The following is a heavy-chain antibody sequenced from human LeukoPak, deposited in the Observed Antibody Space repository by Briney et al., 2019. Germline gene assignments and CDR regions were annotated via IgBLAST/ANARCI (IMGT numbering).Heavy chain of an antibody. V-gene: IGHV3-30-3*01. D-gene: IGHD3-22*01. J-gene: IGHJ4*02. CDR1: GFTFSSYA. CDR2: ISYDGSNK. Sequence: GRSLRPSCAASGFTFSSYAMHWVRQAPGKGLEWVAVISYDGSNKYYADSVKGRFTISRDNSKNTLYLQMNSLRAEDTAVYYCARVSYDSSGYYYDYWGQGTLVTVSS. CDR3: ARVSYDSSGYYYDY.